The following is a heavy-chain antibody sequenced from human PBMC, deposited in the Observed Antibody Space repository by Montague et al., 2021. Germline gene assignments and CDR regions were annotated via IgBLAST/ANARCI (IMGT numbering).Heavy chain of an antibody. CDR2: IYYSGST. CDR3: ASSPRVRWLESYFDY. CDR1: GGSISSSSYY. Sequence: SETLSLTCTVSGGSISSSSYYWGWIRQPPGKGLEWIGSIYYSGSTYYNPSLQSRVTISVDTSKNQFSLKLSSVTAAATAVCSCASSPRVRWLESYFDYWGQGTLVTVSS. J-gene: IGHJ4*02. V-gene: IGHV4-39*01. D-gene: IGHD5-24*01.